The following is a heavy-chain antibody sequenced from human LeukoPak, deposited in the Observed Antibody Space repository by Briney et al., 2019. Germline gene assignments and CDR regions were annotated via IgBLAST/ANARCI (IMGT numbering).Heavy chain of an antibody. Sequence: RPSETLSLTCTVSGGSINSYYWGWIRQPPGKGLEWIGSIYYSGSTYYNPSLKSRVTISVDTSKNQFSLKLSSVTAADTAVYYCASLNLYDILTGYYIDYWGQGTLVTVSS. D-gene: IGHD3-9*01. CDR2: IYYSGST. V-gene: IGHV4-39*01. J-gene: IGHJ4*02. CDR1: GGSINSYY. CDR3: ASLNLYDILTGYYIDY.